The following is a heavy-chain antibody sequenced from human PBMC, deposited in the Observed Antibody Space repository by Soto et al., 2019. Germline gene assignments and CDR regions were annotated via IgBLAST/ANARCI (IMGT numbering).Heavy chain of an antibody. J-gene: IGHJ6*02. CDR3: ARGSPDGWTYYGMDV. V-gene: IGHV4-61*01. CDR1: GGSVSSGSYY. Sequence: QVQLQESGPGLVKPSETLSLTCTVSGGSVSSGSYYWSWLRQPPGQGLEWIGYIYYSGSTNYNPSLRSRVTISVVTSKNQVSLKLSSVTAADTAVYYCARGSPDGWTYYGMDVWGQGTTVTVSS. D-gene: IGHD6-19*01. CDR2: IYYSGST.